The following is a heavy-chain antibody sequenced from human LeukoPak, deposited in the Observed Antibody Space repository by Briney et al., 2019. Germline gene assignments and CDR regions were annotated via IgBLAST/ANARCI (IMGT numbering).Heavy chain of an antibody. D-gene: IGHD1-7*01. Sequence: SETLSLTCSLSGGSFSWGGSYWSWIRQPPGKGLEWLGYIFHNGDTYYNSSLKSRVSLSVDKANKKFSLRLTSVTAADTAVYFCARDSRLASRTGTFDSWGQGTLVIVSS. CDR1: GGSFSWGGSY. J-gene: IGHJ4*02. CDR3: ARDSRLASRTGTFDS. CDR2: IFHNGDT. V-gene: IGHV4-30-2*01.